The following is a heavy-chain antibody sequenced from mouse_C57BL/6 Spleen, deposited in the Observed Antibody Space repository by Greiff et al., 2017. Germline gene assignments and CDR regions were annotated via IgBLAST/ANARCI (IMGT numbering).Heavy chain of an antibody. CDR2: IDPENGDT. Sequence: EVKLMESGAELVRPGASVKLSCTASGFNIKDDYMHWVKQRPEQGLEWIGWIDPENGDTEYASKFQGKATITADTSSNTAYLQLSSLTSEDTAFYYCTTSFACYYGFAYWGQGTLVTVSA. D-gene: IGHD1-1*01. CDR1: GFNIKDDY. CDR3: TTSFACYYGFAY. V-gene: IGHV14-4*01. J-gene: IGHJ3*01.